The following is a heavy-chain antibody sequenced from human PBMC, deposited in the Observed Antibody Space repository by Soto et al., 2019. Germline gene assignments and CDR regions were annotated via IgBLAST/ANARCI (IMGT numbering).Heavy chain of an antibody. CDR2: INPNSGGT. V-gene: IGHV1-2*04. CDR1: GYTFTGYY. D-gene: IGHD3-22*01. J-gene: IGHJ6*02. Sequence: ASVKVSCKASGYTFTGYYMHWVRQAPGQGLEWMGWINPNSGGTNYAQKFQGWVTMTRDTSTSTAYMELSRLRSDDTAVYYCARERMMGYDSSGFNYYYYGMDVWGQGTTVTVSS. CDR3: ARERMMGYDSSGFNYYYYGMDV.